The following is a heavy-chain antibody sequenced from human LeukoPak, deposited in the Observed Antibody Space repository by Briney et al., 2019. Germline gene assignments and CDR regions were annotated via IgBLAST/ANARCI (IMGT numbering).Heavy chain of an antibody. V-gene: IGHV3-66*01. Sequence: AGGSLRLSCAASGFTVTSTSMSWVRQAPGKGLEWVSVIYSGGDTYYADSVKDRFTVSRDNSKNTLFLQMNSLRAEDTAVYYCVTEWLSSGYPRLDYWGQGTLVTVSS. CDR1: GFTVTSTS. D-gene: IGHD3-22*01. J-gene: IGHJ4*02. CDR2: IYSGGDT. CDR3: VTEWLSSGYPRLDY.